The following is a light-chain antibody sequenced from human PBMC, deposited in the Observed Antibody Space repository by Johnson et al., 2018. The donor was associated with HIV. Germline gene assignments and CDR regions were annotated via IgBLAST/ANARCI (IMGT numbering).Light chain of an antibody. CDR2: DND. CDR1: SSNIGNNY. V-gene: IGLV1-51*01. CDR3: GAWDGSLSVYV. Sequence: QAVLTQPPSVSAAPGQRVTISCSGSSSNIGNNYVSWYQHLPGTAPKVLIYDNDKRPSGIHDRFSGSKSGTSVTLGITGLPTGAEADYYCGAWDGSLSVYVSGTGTKVTVL. J-gene: IGLJ1*01.